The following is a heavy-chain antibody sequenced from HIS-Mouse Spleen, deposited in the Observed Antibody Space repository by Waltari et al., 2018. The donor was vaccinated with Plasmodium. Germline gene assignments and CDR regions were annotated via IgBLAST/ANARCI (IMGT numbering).Heavy chain of an antibody. J-gene: IGHJ3*02. CDR2: IYSGGRT. V-gene: IGHV3-53*01. CDR3: ARGMKSSSSAFDI. CDR1: GFTVSSNY. Sequence: EVQLVESGGGLIQPGGSLRLSCAASGFTVSSNYMSWVRQAPGKGLEWVSVIYSGGRTYDADSVKGRFTISRDNSKNTLYLQMNSLRAEDTAVYYCARGMKSSSSAFDIWGQGTMVTVSS. D-gene: IGHD6-6*01.